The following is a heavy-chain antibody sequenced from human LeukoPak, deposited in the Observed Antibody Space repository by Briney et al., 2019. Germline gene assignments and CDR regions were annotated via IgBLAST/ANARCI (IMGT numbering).Heavy chain of an antibody. J-gene: IGHJ6*04. CDR1: GGSISSYY. D-gene: IGHD3-10*01. CDR3: ARDRYYYGSGSYRHCYYGMDV. V-gene: IGHV4-59*01. CDR2: IYYSGST. Sequence: SETLSLTCTVSGGSISSYYWSWIRQPPGKGLEWIGYIYYSGSTNYNPSLKSRVTISVDTSKDQFSLKLSSVTAADTAVYYCARDRYYYGSGSYRHCYYGMDVWGKGTTVTVSS.